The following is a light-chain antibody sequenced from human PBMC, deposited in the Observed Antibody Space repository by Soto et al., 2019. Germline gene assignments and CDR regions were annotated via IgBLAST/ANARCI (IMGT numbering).Light chain of an antibody. V-gene: IGLV2-14*01. CDR3: SSYTSSSTWV. J-gene: IGLJ3*02. CDR1: SSDLGAYNY. CDR2: EVS. Sequence: QSALTQPASLSGSPGQSITISCTGTSSDLGAYNYVSWYQQHPGKAPKLMIYEVSNRPSGVSDRFSGSRSGNTASLTISGLQAEDESDYYCSSYTSSSTWVFGGGTKLTVL.